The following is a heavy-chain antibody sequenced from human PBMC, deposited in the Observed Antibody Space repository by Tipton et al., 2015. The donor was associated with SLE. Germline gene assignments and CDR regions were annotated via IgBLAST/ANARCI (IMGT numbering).Heavy chain of an antibody. V-gene: IGHV4-30-4*08. CDR1: GGSISSADYY. J-gene: IGHJ4*02. CDR2: IYYTMSA. Sequence: TLSLTCTVSGGSISSADYYWSWIRQHPGKGLEWIGYIYYTMSAYYNPSLKSRVIISLDTSKNQFSLKLTSVTAADTAVYYCARGLPDHVWGQGTLVTVSS. D-gene: IGHD5-12*01. CDR3: ARGLPDHV.